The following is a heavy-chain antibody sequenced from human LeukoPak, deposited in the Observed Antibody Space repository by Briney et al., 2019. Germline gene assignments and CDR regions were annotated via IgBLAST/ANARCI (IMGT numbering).Heavy chain of an antibody. J-gene: IGHJ5*02. Sequence: ASVKVSCTASGYTFTSYDINWVRQATGQGLEWMGWMNPNSGNTGYTQKFQGRVTITRNTSISTAYMELSSLRSEDTAVYYCATYCSSTSCPYNWFDPWGQGTLVTVSS. D-gene: IGHD2-2*01. V-gene: IGHV1-8*03. CDR1: GYTFTSYD. CDR3: ATYCSSTSCPYNWFDP. CDR2: MNPNSGNT.